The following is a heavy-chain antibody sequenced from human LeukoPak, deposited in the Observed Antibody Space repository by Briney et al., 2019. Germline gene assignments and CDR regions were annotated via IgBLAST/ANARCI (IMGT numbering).Heavy chain of an antibody. CDR3: ARVPVVPAAIIPGFFDY. CDR1: GYSISSGYY. CDR2: IHHSGST. J-gene: IGHJ4*02. Sequence: SETLSLTCTVSGYSISSGYYWGWIRQPPGKGLEWIGNIHHSGSTYYNPSLKSRVTISVDTSKNQFSLKLSSVTAADTAVYYCARVPVVPAAIIPGFFDYWGQGTLVTVSS. V-gene: IGHV4-38-2*02. D-gene: IGHD2-2*02.